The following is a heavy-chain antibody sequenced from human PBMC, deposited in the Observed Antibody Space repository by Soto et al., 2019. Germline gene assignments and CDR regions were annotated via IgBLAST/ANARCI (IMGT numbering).Heavy chain of an antibody. J-gene: IGHJ6*02. CDR1: GASVSSDSYS. Sequence: QVRLQESGPGLVKPSETLSLTCTVSGASVSSDSYSWAWIRQPPGKGLEWIGCFYFTGSTKTNPSLQSRVSISVDESKNQMSLKLNSVTAADTAVYYCAKDPRFYAMDVWGQGTTVTVSS. CDR2: FYFTGST. CDR3: AKDPRFYAMDV. V-gene: IGHV4-61*01.